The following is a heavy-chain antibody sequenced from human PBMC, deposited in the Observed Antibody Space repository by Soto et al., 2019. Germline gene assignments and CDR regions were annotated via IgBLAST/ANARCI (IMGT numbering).Heavy chain of an antibody. CDR3: TRISYGDN. CDR1: VFTFSTYN. CDR2: ISSSSSAI. V-gene: IGHV3-48*02. Sequence: PGGSLRLSCAASVFTFSTYNMNWVRQAPGKGLEWISYISSSSSAIYYADSVKGRFTISRDNAKNSLYLQMNSLRDEDTAVYYCTRISYGDNWGQGTLVTVS. J-gene: IGHJ4*02. D-gene: IGHD2-8*01.